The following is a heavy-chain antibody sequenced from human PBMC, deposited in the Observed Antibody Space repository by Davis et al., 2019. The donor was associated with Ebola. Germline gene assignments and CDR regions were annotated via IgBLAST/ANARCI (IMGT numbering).Heavy chain of an antibody. Sequence: PSETLSLTCAISGDSVSSGGWNWIRQSPSRGLEWLGRTYYSSSKWYNDYAVSVKSRITINPDTSKNQLSLQVNSVTPEDTAVYYCTRGWLRGWFDPWGQGTLVTVSS. CDR2: TYYSSSKWYN. D-gene: IGHD5-12*01. V-gene: IGHV6-1*01. J-gene: IGHJ5*02. CDR1: GDSVSSGG. CDR3: TRGWLRGWFDP.